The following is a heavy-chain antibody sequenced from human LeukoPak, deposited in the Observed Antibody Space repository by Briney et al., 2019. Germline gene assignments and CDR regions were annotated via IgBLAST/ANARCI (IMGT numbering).Heavy chain of an antibody. CDR2: ISWNSGSI. D-gene: IGHD4-17*01. V-gene: IGHV3-9*01. J-gene: IGHJ5*02. Sequence: PGRSLRLSCAASGFTFDDYAMHWVRQAPGKGLEWVSGISWNSGSIGYADSVKGRFTISRDNAKNSLYLQMNSLRAEDTALYYCAKDGDYEGTSWFDPWGQGTLVTVSS. CDR1: GFTFDDYA. CDR3: AKDGDYEGTSWFDP.